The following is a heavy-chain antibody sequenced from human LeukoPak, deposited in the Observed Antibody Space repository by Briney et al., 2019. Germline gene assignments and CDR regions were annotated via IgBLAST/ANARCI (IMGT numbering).Heavy chain of an antibody. Sequence: SETLSLTCAVYVGSFSGYYWSWIRQPPGKGLEWIGEINHSGSTNYNPSLKSRVTISVDTSKNQFSLKLSSVTAADTAVYYCARVGYSYGYGYWGQGTLVTVSS. D-gene: IGHD5-18*01. J-gene: IGHJ4*02. V-gene: IGHV4-34*01. CDR1: VGSFSGYY. CDR2: INHSGST. CDR3: ARVGYSYGYGY.